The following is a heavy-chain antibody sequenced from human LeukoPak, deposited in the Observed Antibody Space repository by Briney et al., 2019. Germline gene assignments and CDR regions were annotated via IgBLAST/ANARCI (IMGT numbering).Heavy chain of an antibody. J-gene: IGHJ1*01. CDR3: ARDAMVRGVIRYFQH. D-gene: IGHD3-10*01. Sequence: GGSLRLSCAASGFTFSSYAMSWVRQAPGKGLEWVSSISGSGDSTYYADSVKGRFTISRDNSKNTLYLQMNSLRAEDTAVYYCARDAMVRGVIRYFQHWGQGTLVTVSS. CDR2: ISGSGDST. CDR1: GFTFSSYA. V-gene: IGHV3-23*01.